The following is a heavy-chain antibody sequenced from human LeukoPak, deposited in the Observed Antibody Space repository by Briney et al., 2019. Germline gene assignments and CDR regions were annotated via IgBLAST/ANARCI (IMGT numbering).Heavy chain of an antibody. D-gene: IGHD2-15*01. J-gene: IGHJ4*02. CDR1: GFTFRTYS. Sequence: GGSLRLSCAASGFTFRTYSVSWVRQAPGKGLEWVSSIAPYNAYIYYADSVKGRFTISRDDAGNSLFLQMNNLRAEDTAVYYCAKDQLWYAVVAAAGGYYFDYWGQGTLVTVSS. V-gene: IGHV3-21*01. CDR2: IAPYNAYI. CDR3: AKDQLWYAVVAAAGGYYFDY.